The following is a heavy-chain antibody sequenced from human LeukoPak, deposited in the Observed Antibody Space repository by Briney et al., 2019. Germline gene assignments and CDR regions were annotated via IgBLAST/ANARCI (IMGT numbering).Heavy chain of an antibody. CDR2: ISYDGSNK. D-gene: IGHD6-19*01. V-gene: IGHV3-30*18. CDR3: AKDSVAGTGPEY. CDR1: GFSFSSYA. Sequence: GGSLRLSCAASGFSFSSYAMSWVRQAPGKGLEWVAVISYDGSNKYYADSVKGRFTISRDNSKNTLYLQMNSLRAEDTAVYYCAKDSVAGTGPEYWGQGTLVTVSS. J-gene: IGHJ4*02.